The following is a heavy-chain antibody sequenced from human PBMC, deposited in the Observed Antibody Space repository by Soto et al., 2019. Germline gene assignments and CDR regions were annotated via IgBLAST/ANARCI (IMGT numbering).Heavy chain of an antibody. D-gene: IGHD4-17*01. Sequence: SVKVSCKASGGTFSSYAISWVRQAPGQGREWMGGIIPIFGTANYAQKFQGRVTITADESTSTAYMELSSLRSEDTAVYYCARVGYGDYVGWWAFDIWGQGTMVTVSS. CDR3: ARVGYGDYVGWWAFDI. J-gene: IGHJ3*02. CDR1: GGTFSSYA. V-gene: IGHV1-69*13. CDR2: IIPIFGTA.